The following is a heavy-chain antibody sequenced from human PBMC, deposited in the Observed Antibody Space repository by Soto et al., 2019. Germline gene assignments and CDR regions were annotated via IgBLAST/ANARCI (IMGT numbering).Heavy chain of an antibody. Sequence: GGSLRLSCAASGFTFSSYWMHWVRQAPGKGLVWVSRINSDGSSTSYADSVKGRFTISRDNAKNTLYLQMNSLRAEDTAVYYCARGVVAAYEFDYWGQGTLVTVSS. J-gene: IGHJ4*02. V-gene: IGHV3-74*01. CDR2: INSDGSST. D-gene: IGHD2-15*01. CDR3: ARGVVAAYEFDY. CDR1: GFTFSSYW.